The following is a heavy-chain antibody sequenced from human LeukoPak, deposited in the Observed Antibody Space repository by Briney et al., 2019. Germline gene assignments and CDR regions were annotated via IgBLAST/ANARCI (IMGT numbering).Heavy chain of an antibody. Sequence: GASVKVSCKASGGTFSSYAISWVRQAPGQGLEWMGRIIPILGIANYAQKFQGRVTITADKSTSTAYMELSSQRSEDTAVYYCARGYCSSTSCYRVDYWGQGTLVTVSS. CDR2: IIPILGIA. J-gene: IGHJ4*02. CDR1: GGTFSSYA. CDR3: ARGYCSSTSCYRVDY. D-gene: IGHD2-2*02. V-gene: IGHV1-69*04.